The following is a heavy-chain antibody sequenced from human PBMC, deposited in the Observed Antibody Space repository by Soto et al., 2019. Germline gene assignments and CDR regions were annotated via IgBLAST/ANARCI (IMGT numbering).Heavy chain of an antibody. CDR1: GYTFTSYA. J-gene: IGHJ6*03. CDR2: INAGNGNT. Sequence: ASVKVSCKASGYTFTSYAMHWVRQAPGQRLEWMGWINAGNGNTKYSQKFQGRVTITRDTSASTAYMELSSLRSEDTAVYYCARGGLEYCSGGSCHGDYYYYYMDVWGKGTTVTVSS. D-gene: IGHD2-15*01. CDR3: ARGGLEYCSGGSCHGDYYYYYMDV. V-gene: IGHV1-3*01.